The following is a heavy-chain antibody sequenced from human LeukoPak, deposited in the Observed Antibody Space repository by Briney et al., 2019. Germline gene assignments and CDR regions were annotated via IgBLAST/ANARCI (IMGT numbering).Heavy chain of an antibody. V-gene: IGHV4-38-2*02. CDR2: IYHSGST. CDR3: ARGPVAGTDYYYYYYMDV. Sequence: PSETLSLTCTVSGYSISSGYYWGWIRQPPGKGLEWIGSIYHSGSTYYNPSLKSRVTISVDTSKNQFSLKLSSVTAADTAVYYCARGPVAGTDYYYYYYMDVWGKGTTVTVSS. D-gene: IGHD6-19*01. CDR1: GYSISSGYY. J-gene: IGHJ6*03.